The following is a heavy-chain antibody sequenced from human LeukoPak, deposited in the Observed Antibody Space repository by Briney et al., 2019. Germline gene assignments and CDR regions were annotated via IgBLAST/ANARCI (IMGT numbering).Heavy chain of an antibody. D-gene: IGHD2-2*03. CDR1: GFSFSDYA. Sequence: GGSLRLSCAASGFSFSDYAMSWVRQAPGKSLEWVAGLFGSGSGKSYADSVKGRVTISRDNSRNMAFLQMCSLSAEDTAMYYCVKDLISRDGYWDIDSWGRGTLVTVSS. CDR2: LFGSGSGK. J-gene: IGHJ5*01. V-gene: IGHV3-23*01. CDR3: VKDLISRDGYWDIDS.